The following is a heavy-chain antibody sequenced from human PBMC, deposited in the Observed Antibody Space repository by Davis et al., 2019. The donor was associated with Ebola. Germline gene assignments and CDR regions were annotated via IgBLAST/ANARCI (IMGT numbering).Heavy chain of an antibody. CDR2: ISYDGSHK. D-gene: IGHD2-2*01. J-gene: IGHJ3*02. CDR1: GFTFSTYG. V-gene: IGHV3-30*18. Sequence: PGGSLRLSCAASGFTFSTYGMHWVRQAPGKGLEWVAVISYDGSHKYSADSVRGRFTISRDNSKDTLYLQMNSLRAEDTAVYYCAKVQRGIWGQGTMVTVSS. CDR3: AKVQRGI.